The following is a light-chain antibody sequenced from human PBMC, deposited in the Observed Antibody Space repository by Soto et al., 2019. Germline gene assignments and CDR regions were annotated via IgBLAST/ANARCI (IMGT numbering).Light chain of an antibody. CDR3: HQRQSWPRT. CDR1: QYINTR. CDR2: QTS. Sequence: EIVLTPSQATLSSFPGDRVALSARASQYINTRLAWYQHRPGQAPRLLIYQTSLRAAGIPARFSASGSGTDFTLTISDVQPEDFALYYCHQRQSWPRTFGQGTKVDIK. J-gene: IGKJ1*01. V-gene: IGKV3-11*01.